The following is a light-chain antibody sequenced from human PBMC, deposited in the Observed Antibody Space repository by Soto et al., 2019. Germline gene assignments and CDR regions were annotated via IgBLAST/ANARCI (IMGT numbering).Light chain of an antibody. V-gene: IGKV1-39*01. Sequence: DIKMNQAPSSLSSSVRDIITITCRASQGISTYLNWYQHKEGRPPKLLIHGASSLQSGVPSRFSGSGFGTEGTITISCLQPEDCATYYCQQSYTTTWTFGQGTKVDNK. CDR3: QQSYTTTWT. CDR2: GAS. CDR1: QGISTY. J-gene: IGKJ1*01.